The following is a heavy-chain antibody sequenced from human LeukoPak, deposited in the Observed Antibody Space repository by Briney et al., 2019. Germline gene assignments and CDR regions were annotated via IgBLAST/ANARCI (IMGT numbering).Heavy chain of an antibody. CDR2: ISSSSSYI. Sequence: PGGSLRLSCAASGFTFSSYSMNWVRQAPGKGLEWVSSISSSSSYIYYADSVKGRFTISRDNAKNSLYLQMNSLRAEDTAVYYCARENSGYDYASCGGDCRNWFDPWGQGTLVTVSS. V-gene: IGHV3-21*01. CDR3: ARENSGYDYASCGGDCRNWFDP. J-gene: IGHJ5*02. CDR1: GFTFSSYS. D-gene: IGHD2-21*01.